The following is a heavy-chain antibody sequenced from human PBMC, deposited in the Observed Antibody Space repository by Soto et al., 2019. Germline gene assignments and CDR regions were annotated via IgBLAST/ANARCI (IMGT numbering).Heavy chain of an antibody. CDR2: ISAYNGNT. D-gene: IGHD4-17*01. CDR3: ARDYYGDYGGDY. V-gene: IGHV1-18*01. Sequence: ASVKVSCKASGYTFTSYGISWVRQAPGQVLEWMGWISAYNGNTNYAQKLQGRVTTTTDTSTSTAYMELRSLRSDDTAVYYCARDYYGDYGGDYWGQGTLVTVSS. J-gene: IGHJ4*02. CDR1: GYTFTSYG.